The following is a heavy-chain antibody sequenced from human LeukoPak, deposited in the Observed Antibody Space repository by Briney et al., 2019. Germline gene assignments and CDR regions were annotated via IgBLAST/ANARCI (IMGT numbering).Heavy chain of an antibody. CDR3: ARVYCSSTSCPTTHGMDV. Sequence: GASVKVSCKVSGTYTLIELSMHWVRQAPGKGLEWMGGFDPEDGETIYAQKFQGRVTMTRDTSISTAYMELSRLRSDDTAVYYCARVYCSSTSCPTTHGMDVWGQGTTVTVSS. J-gene: IGHJ6*02. CDR1: GTYTLIELS. D-gene: IGHD2-2*01. CDR2: FDPEDGET. V-gene: IGHV1-24*01.